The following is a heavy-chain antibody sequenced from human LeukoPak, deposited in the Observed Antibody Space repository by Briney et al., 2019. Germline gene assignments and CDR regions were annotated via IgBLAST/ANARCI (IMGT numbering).Heavy chain of an antibody. CDR1: GGSISSYY. J-gene: IGHJ6*02. V-gene: IGHV4-59*01. Sequence: ASETLSLTCTVSGGSISSYYWSWIRQPPGKGLEWIGYIYYSGSTNYNPSLKSRVTISVDTSKNQFSLKLSSVTAADTAVYYCARDHSFMGYYYGMDVWGQGTTVTVSS. CDR2: IYYSGST. D-gene: IGHD2-21*01. CDR3: ARDHSFMGYYYGMDV.